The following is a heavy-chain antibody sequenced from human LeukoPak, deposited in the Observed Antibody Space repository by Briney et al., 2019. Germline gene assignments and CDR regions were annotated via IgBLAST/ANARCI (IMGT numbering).Heavy chain of an antibody. CDR1: AGSISTGGYY. D-gene: IGHD2-15*01. CDR3: AREKYCAGGSCYHHFDY. Sequence: SETLSLTCTVSAGSISTGGYYWSWIRQHPGKGLEWIGYIYYSGSAYYNPSLKSRVTISVDTSNNQFSLRLSSVTAADTAVYYCAREKYCAGGSCYHHFDYWGQGILVTVSS. CDR2: IYYSGSA. J-gene: IGHJ4*02. V-gene: IGHV4-31*03.